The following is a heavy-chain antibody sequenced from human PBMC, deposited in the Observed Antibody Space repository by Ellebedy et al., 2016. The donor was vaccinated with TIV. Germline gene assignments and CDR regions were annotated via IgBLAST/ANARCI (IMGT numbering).Heavy chain of an antibody. CDR3: ARGGVGYGDYVGY. D-gene: IGHD4-17*01. J-gene: IGHJ4*02. Sequence: SETLSLXXTVSGGSVSSGSYYWSWIRQPPGKGLEWIGYIYYSGSTNYNPSLKSRVTISVDTSKNQFSLKLSSVTAADTAVYYCARGGVGYGDYVGYWGQGTLVTVSS. CDR2: IYYSGST. V-gene: IGHV4-61*01. CDR1: GGSVSSGSYY.